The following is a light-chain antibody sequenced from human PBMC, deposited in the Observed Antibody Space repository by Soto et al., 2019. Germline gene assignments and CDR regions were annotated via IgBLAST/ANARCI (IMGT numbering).Light chain of an antibody. Sequence: EIMMTQSPATLSLSPGERATLSCRASQSVGTYLAWYQQKPGQAPRLLIYDSSKRATDIPARFSGSGSGTDFTLTISSLEPEDFAVYYCQQRSIWPPAFGGGTKVEIK. J-gene: IGKJ4*01. CDR3: QQRSIWPPA. V-gene: IGKV3-11*01. CDR2: DSS. CDR1: QSVGTY.